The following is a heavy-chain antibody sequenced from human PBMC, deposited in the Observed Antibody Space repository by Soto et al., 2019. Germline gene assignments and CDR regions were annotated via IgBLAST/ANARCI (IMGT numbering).Heavy chain of an antibody. CDR3: ARDHYVYDIVTGYGSYYGMDV. V-gene: IGHV4-30-4*01. CDR2: IYYSGST. Sequence: QVQLQESGPGLVKPSQTLSLTCTVSGGSISSGDYYWSWIRQPPGKGLEWIGYIYYSGSTYYNPSLKSRVTISVDTSKNPFSLKLSSVTAADTAVYYCARDHYVYDIVTGYGSYYGMDVWGQGTTVTVSS. J-gene: IGHJ6*02. CDR1: GGSISSGDYY. D-gene: IGHD3-9*01.